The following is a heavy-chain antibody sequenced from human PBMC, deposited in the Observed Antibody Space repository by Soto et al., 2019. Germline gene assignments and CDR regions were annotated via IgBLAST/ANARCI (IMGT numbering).Heavy chain of an antibody. CDR2: ISAYNGNT. CDR3: ARDGERYCSGGSCYSHYYYYGMDV. CDR1: GGTFSSYA. Sequence: ASVKVSCKASGGTFSSYAISWVRQAPGQGLEWMGWISAYNGNTNYAQKLQGRVTMTTDTSTSTAYMELRSLRSDDTAVYYCARDGERYCSGGSCYSHYYYYGMDVWGQGTTVTVSS. V-gene: IGHV1-18*01. J-gene: IGHJ6*02. D-gene: IGHD2-15*01.